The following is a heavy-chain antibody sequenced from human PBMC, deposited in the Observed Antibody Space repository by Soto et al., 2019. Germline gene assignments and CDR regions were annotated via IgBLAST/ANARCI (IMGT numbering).Heavy chain of an antibody. V-gene: IGHV1-24*01. CDR3: ATVSPIGDGMVTQGLNFDY. J-gene: IGHJ4*02. D-gene: IGHD5-18*01. CDR1: GYTLTELS. Sequence: ASVKVSCKVSGYTLTELSMHWVRQAPGKGLEWMGGFDPEDGETIYAQKFQGRVTMTEDTSTDTAYMELSSLRSEDTAVYYCATVSPIGDGMVTQGLNFDYWGQGTLVTVSS. CDR2: FDPEDGET.